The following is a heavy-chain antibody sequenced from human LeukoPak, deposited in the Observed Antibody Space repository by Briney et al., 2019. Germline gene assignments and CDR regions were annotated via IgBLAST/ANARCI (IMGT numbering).Heavy chain of an antibody. V-gene: IGHV4-34*01. CDR1: GGSFSGYY. J-gene: IGHJ3*02. D-gene: IGHD3-9*01. CDR3: ARGRRLGNDAFDI. CDR2: INHSGST. Sequence: SETLSLTCAVYGGSFSGYYWSWIRQPPGKGLEWIGEINHSGSTNYNPSLKSRVTISVDTSKNQFSLKLSSVTAADTAVYYCARGRRLGNDAFDIWGQGTMVTVSS.